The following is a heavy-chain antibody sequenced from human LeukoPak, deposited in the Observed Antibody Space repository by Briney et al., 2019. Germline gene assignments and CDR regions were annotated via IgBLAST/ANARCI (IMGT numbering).Heavy chain of an antibody. D-gene: IGHD2-2*01. J-gene: IGHJ4*02. CDR2: VSYDGGDK. Sequence: GGSLGLSCAASGFTFSNYGMLWVRQAPGKGLEWVAVVSYDGGDKHYADSVKGRFTISRDNSKNTLYLQVNSLRGDDTAVYYCANRFCTSSGCGVAYWGQGTLVTVSS. CDR1: GFTFSNYG. V-gene: IGHV3-30*18. CDR3: ANRFCTSSGCGVAY.